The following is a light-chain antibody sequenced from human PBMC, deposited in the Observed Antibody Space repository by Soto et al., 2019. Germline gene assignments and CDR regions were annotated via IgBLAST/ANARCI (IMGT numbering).Light chain of an antibody. Sequence: DIQMTQSPSTLSASVGDRVTITCRASQSINNWLAWYQQMPGKAPKLLIYDTSTRAADIPARFSGSGYGTYFTLTISSLQSEDFAVYYCQQYNIWRSITFGPGTRLEIK. CDR3: QQYNIWRSIT. CDR1: QSINNW. CDR2: DTS. J-gene: IGKJ5*01. V-gene: IGKV1-5*01.